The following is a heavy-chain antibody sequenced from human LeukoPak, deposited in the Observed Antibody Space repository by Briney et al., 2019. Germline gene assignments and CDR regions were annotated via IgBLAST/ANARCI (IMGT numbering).Heavy chain of an antibody. D-gene: IGHD2-2*01. J-gene: IGHJ5*02. CDR2: IYYSGST. Sequence: SETLSLTCTVSGGSISSGGYYWSWIRQHPGKGLEWIGYIYYSGSTYYNPSLKSRVTISVDTSKNQFSLKLSSVTAADMAVYYCARDLSSVGFDPWGQGTLVTVSS. CDR3: ARDLSSVGFDP. CDR1: GGSISSGGYY. V-gene: IGHV4-31*03.